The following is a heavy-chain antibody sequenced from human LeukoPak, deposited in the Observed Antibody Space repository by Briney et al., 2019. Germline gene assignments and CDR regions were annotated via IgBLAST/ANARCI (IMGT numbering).Heavy chain of an antibody. CDR2: LSGSGGST. J-gene: IGHJ1*01. V-gene: IGHV3-23*01. CDR3: ARGDYGDYGYFHH. D-gene: IGHD4-17*01. Sequence: PGGSLRLSCAASLFTFSNYAMTWVRQAPGEGLEWVSALSGSGGSTYYADSVKGRFTISRDNSKNTPYLQMNSLRAEDTAVYYCARGDYGDYGYFHHWGQGTLVTVSS. CDR1: LFTFSNYA.